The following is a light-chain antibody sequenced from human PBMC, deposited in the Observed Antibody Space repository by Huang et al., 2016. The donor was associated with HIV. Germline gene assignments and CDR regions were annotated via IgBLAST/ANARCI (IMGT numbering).Light chain of an antibody. V-gene: IGKV3-20*01. CDR2: AAS. CDR3: HQYGTPPWT. Sequence: EVVLTQSPRSLSSSPGERVTLYCRASQSVSSYFLAWYQQKPGQAPRLLIHAASSRDSGSPGRFSGSGSGTAFTLTIAGLEPEDSALYFCHQYGTPPWTFGQGTRVEIK. J-gene: IGKJ1*01. CDR1: QSVSSYF.